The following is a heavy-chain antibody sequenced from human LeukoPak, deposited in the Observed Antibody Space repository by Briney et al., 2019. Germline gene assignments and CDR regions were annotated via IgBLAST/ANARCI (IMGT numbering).Heavy chain of an antibody. V-gene: IGHV4-59*12. CDR3: ARGIRDGYNSDYFDY. CDR2: IYYSGST. J-gene: IGHJ4*02. Sequence: PSETLSLTCTVSGGSISSYYWSWVRQPPGMGLEWIGDIYYSGSTNYNPSLKSRVTISVDKSKNQFSLKLSSVTAADTAEYYCARGIRDGYNSDYFDYWGQGTLVTVSS. D-gene: IGHD5-24*01. CDR1: GGSISSYY.